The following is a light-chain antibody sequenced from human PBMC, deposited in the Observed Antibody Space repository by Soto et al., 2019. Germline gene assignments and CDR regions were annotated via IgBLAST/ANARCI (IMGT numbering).Light chain of an antibody. CDR3: AAWDDSLNGHWV. J-gene: IGLJ3*02. Sequence: QSVLTQPPSASGTPGQRVTISCSGSSSNIGSNTVNWYQQLPGTAPKLLIYSNNQRPSGVPDRFSGSKSGTSASLAISGLQSEDEDDYYCAAWDDSLNGHWVFGGGTKLTVL. CDR1: SSNIGSNT. CDR2: SNN. V-gene: IGLV1-44*01.